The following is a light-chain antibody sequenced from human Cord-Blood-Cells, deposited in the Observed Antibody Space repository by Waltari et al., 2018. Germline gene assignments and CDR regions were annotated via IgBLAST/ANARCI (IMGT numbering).Light chain of an antibody. V-gene: IGLV2-14*01. CDR3: SSYTSSSTEV. CDR1: STDVECYNY. CDR2: VVS. Sequence: QSALTQHSSVSGSPGQSITIPCTETSTDVECYNYVSWYQQHQGKAPKPFIYVVSNPPSGVSNRFSVSKSGNTASLTISGLQAEDEADYYCSSYTSSSTEVFGGGTKLTVL. J-gene: IGLJ2*01.